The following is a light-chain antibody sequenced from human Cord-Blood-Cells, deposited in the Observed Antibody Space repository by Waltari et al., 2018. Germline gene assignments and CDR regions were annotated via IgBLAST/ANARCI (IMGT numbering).Light chain of an antibody. CDR2: AAS. Sequence: DIQMTQSPSSLSASVGDRVTITCRASQSISSYLNWYQQKPGKAPKLLIYAASSLQSGVPSRFSGSGSGTDVTLTISSLQPEDFATYYCQQSYSTPRFGPGTKVDIK. CDR1: QSISSY. J-gene: IGKJ3*01. CDR3: QQSYSTPR. V-gene: IGKV1-39*01.